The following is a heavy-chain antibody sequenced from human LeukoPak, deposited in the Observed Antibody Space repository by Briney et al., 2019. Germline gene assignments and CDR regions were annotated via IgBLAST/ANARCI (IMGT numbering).Heavy chain of an antibody. CDR1: GFTFSSYN. CDR2: ISSSSSYI. J-gene: IGHJ4*02. CDR3: AKWGCSGGSCYPFDY. Sequence: GGSLRLSCEVSGFTFSSYNMNWVRQAPGKGLEWVSSISSSSSYIYYADSMTGRFTISRDNAKNSLYLQMNSLRAEDTAVYYCAKWGCSGGSCYPFDYWGQGTLVTVSS. V-gene: IGHV3-21*04. D-gene: IGHD2-15*01.